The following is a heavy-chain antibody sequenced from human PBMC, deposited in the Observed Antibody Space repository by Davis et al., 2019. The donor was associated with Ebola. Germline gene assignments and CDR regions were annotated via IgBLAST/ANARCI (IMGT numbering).Heavy chain of an antibody. Sequence: GGSLRLSCTASGFTVSSNHMSWVRQAPGKGLEWVSVIYDQSTAEADAVRGRFIISRDKSNNTLYLEMSSLRVDDTAVYYCATTQWLREFDNWGQGTLVTVSS. V-gene: IGHV3-53*05. CDR2: IYDQST. D-gene: IGHD6-19*01. CDR1: GFTVSSNH. CDR3: ATTQWLREFDN. J-gene: IGHJ4*02.